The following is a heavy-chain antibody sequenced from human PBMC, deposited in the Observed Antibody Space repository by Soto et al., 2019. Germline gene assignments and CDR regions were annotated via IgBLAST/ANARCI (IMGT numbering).Heavy chain of an antibody. J-gene: IGHJ4*02. D-gene: IGHD3-3*01. Sequence: GGSLRLSCAASGFTFSSYAMSWVRQAPGKGLEWVSAISGSGGSTYYADSVKGRFTISRDNSKNTLYLQMNSLRAEDTAVYYCAKEVQGRFLEWSTAALTFDYWGQGTLVTVSS. CDR1: GFTFSSYA. CDR3: AKEVQGRFLEWSTAALTFDY. V-gene: IGHV3-23*01. CDR2: ISGSGGST.